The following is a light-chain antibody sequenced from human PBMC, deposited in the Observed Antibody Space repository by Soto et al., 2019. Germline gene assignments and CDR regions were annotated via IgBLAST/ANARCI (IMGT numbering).Light chain of an antibody. CDR3: QQSYSSPYT. CDR2: AAS. J-gene: IGKJ2*01. CDR1: QTISSY. Sequence: IQMTQSPSSLSASVGGRVTITCRASQTISSYVNWYQQTPGRAPALLISAASTLQSGVPSRFSGSGSGTDFTRTISSLQPEDFATYYCQQSYSSPYTFGQGTELEIK. V-gene: IGKV1-39*01.